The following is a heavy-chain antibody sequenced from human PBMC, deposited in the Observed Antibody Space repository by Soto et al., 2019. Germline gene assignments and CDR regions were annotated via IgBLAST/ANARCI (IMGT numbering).Heavy chain of an antibody. CDR3: AGDAGRSTGNYGMDV. Sequence: PGGSLRLSCAASGFTFSSYGMHWVRQAPGKGLEWVAIIWPDGSNEYYADSVKGRFAISRDNSKNTLYLQMNSLRAEDTAVYYCAGDAGRSTGNYGMDVWGQGTTVTVSS. V-gene: IGHV3-33*01. CDR1: GFTFSSYG. J-gene: IGHJ6*02. CDR2: IWPDGSNE. D-gene: IGHD2-2*01.